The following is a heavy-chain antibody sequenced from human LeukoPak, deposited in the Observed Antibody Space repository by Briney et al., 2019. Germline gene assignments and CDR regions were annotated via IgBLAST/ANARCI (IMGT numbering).Heavy chain of an antibody. CDR1: GGSISSSSYY. CDR3: AKSLYGSGSYYNWFDP. Sequence: PSETLSLTCTVSGGSISSSSYYWGWIRQPPGKGLEWIGSIYYSGSTYYNPSLKRRVTISLDTSENQFSLKLSSVTAADTAVYYCAKSLYGSGSYYNWFDPWGQGTLVTVSS. CDR2: IYYSGST. V-gene: IGHV4-39*07. D-gene: IGHD3-10*01. J-gene: IGHJ5*02.